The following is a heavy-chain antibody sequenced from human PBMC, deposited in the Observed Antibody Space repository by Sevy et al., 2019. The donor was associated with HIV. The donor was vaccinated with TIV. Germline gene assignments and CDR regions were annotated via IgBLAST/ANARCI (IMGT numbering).Heavy chain of an antibody. V-gene: IGHV3-73*01. CDR1: GFTFTGST. J-gene: IGHJ4*02. Sequence: GGSLRLSCAASGFTFTGSTMYWVRQASGKGLEWVARIRSRAKTYATAYAASVKGRFTISRDDSRNTAYLQMNSLKTEDTAVYYSSSQRTIAVAGDYFDYWGQGTLVTVSS. D-gene: IGHD6-19*01. CDR2: IRSRAKTYAT. CDR3: SSQRTIAVAGDYFDY.